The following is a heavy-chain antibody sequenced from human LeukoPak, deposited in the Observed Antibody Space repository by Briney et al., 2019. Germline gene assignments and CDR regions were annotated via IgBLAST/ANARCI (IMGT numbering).Heavy chain of an antibody. Sequence: SETLSLTCTVSGGSISSYYWSWIQQPPGKGLEWIGYIYYSGSTNYNPSLKSRVTISVDTSKNQFSLKLSSVTAADTAVYYCARVNGDYVRYYYYYMDVWGKGTTVTVSS. CDR3: ARVNGDYVRYYYYYMDV. CDR2: IYYSGST. CDR1: GGSISSYY. J-gene: IGHJ6*03. D-gene: IGHD4-17*01. V-gene: IGHV4-59*01.